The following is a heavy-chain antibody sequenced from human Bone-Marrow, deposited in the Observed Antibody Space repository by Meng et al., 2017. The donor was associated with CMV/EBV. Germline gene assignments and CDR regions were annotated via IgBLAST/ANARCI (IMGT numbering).Heavy chain of an antibody. J-gene: IGHJ4*02. Sequence: GESLKISCAASGFTFSRYSMSWVRQAPGKGLEWVSSISTSSSYIHYADSVKGRFTISRDNAKNSLYLQMNSLRAEDTAVYYCARVGDRYCSSTSCSPFDYWGQGTLVTVSP. CDR3: ARVGDRYCSSTSCSPFDY. D-gene: IGHD2-2*01. CDR1: GFTFSRYS. CDR2: ISTSSSYI. V-gene: IGHV3-21*01.